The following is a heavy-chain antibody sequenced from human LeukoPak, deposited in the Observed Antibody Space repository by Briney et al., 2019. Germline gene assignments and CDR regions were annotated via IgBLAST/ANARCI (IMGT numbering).Heavy chain of an antibody. V-gene: IGHV4-34*01. J-gene: IGHJ4*02. Sequence: SETLSLTCAVYGGSFSGYYWSWIRQPPGKGLEWIGEINHSGSTNYNPSLKSRVTISVDTSKIQFSLKLSSVTAADTAIYYCARDLKGVYFDYWGQGILVTVSS. CDR1: GGSFSGYY. CDR2: INHSGST. CDR3: ARDLKGVYFDY.